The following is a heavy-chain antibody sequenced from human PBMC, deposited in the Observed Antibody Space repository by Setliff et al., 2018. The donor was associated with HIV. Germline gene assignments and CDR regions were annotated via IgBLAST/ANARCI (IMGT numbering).Heavy chain of an antibody. D-gene: IGHD6-19*01. V-gene: IGHV4-39*01. J-gene: IGHJ3*02. CDR3: ARRGGIAVAGRGVTRGFDI. Sequence: PSETLSLTCTISGGSISNSDYYWGWIRRPPGKGLEWIGSIYYSGTTYYNASLKSRVTMSVDTSKNQFFLKLNSVTAADTAVYYCARRGGIAVAGRGVTRGFDIWGQGTSVTGSS. CDR2: IYYSGTT. CDR1: GGSISNSDYY.